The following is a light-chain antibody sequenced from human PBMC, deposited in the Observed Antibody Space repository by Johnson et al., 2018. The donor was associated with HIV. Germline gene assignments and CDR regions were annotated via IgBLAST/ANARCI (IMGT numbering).Light chain of an antibody. J-gene: IGLJ1*01. CDR3: GTWDSSLSADV. Sequence: QSVLTQPPSVSAAPGQKVTISCSGSSSNLGNNYVSWYQQLPGTAPKLLIYENNKRPSGIPDRFSGSKSGTSATLGITGLQTGDEADYYCGTWDSSLSADVFGTGNKVTVL. CDR1: SSNLGNNY. CDR2: ENN. V-gene: IGLV1-51*02.